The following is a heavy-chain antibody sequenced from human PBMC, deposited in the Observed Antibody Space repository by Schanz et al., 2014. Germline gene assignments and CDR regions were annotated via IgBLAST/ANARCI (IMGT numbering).Heavy chain of an antibody. Sequence: VQLVQSGAEVKRPGASVRVSCKASGYTFTSYDFNWVRQAPGQGLEWMGWMNPDSGNTGYAQKFQGRVTMTRNTSISTAYMELSSLRSEDTAVYYCARDYYDSSGYYYCDYWGQGTLVTVSS. CDR3: ARDYYDSSGYYYCDY. D-gene: IGHD3-22*01. CDR2: MNPDSGNT. V-gene: IGHV1-8*01. CDR1: GYTFTSYD. J-gene: IGHJ4*02.